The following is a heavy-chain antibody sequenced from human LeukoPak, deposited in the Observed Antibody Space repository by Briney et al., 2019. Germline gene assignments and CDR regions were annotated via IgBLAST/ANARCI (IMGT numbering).Heavy chain of an antibody. CDR3: VRGLKLRYFARRLEYYFDY. J-gene: IGHJ4*02. D-gene: IGHD3-9*01. V-gene: IGHV4-34*01. Sequence: PSETLSLTRAVYGGSFSGYYWSWIRQPPGKGLEWIGEINHSGSTNYNPSLKSRVTISVDTSKNRFSLKLSSVTAADTAVYYCVRGLKLRYFARRLEYYFDYWGQGTLVTVSS. CDR2: INHSGST. CDR1: GGSFSGYY.